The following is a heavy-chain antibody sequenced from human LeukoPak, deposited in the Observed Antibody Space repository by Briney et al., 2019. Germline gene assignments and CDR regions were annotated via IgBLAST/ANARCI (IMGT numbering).Heavy chain of an antibody. Sequence: GGSLRLSCAASGFTFSSYWMSWVRQAPGKGLEWVANIKQDGSEEYYVDSVKGRFTISRDNAKNSLYLQMNSLRAEDTAVYYCARDGYSSGWYSLVYYYYGMDVWGQGTTVTVSS. V-gene: IGHV3-7*03. CDR3: ARDGYSSGWYSLVYYYYGMDV. CDR2: IKQDGSEE. CDR1: GFTFSSYW. D-gene: IGHD6-19*01. J-gene: IGHJ6*02.